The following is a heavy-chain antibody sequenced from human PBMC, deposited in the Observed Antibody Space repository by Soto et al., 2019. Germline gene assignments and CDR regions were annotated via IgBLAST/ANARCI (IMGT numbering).Heavy chain of an antibody. CDR3: ARVGHFGMDV. J-gene: IGHJ6*02. CDR1: GFTFSSYW. V-gene: IGHV3-7*01. Sequence: GGSLRLSCAASGFTFSSYWMSWVRQAPGKGLEWVANIKQDGSEKYYVDSVKGRITISRDNAKNSLYRQMNSCRAAGTAECYGARVGHFGMDVWGQGTMVTVSS. CDR2: IKQDGSEK.